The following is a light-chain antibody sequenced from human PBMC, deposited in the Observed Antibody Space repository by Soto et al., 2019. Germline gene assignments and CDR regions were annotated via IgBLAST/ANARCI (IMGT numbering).Light chain of an antibody. CDR1: ISNIGNNY. CDR3: AAWDETVRGYV. V-gene: IGLV1-47*01. CDR2: RND. J-gene: IGLJ1*01. Sequence: QSVLTQPSSVSGTPGQGVTISCSGSISNIGNNYVYWFQQLPGTAPKVLTNRNDQRPSGVPDRFSGSKSGTSAFLAISGRRSEDAADYYCAAWDETVRGYVFGTGTKLTVL.